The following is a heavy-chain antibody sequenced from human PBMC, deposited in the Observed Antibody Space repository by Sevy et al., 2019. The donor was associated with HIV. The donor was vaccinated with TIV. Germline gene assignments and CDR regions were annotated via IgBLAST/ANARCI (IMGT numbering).Heavy chain of an antibody. CDR1: GGSISSYY. D-gene: IGHD6-19*01. CDR3: ARGYSVAGRGYYYYYMDV. CDR2: IYTSGST. V-gene: IGHV4-4*07. J-gene: IGHJ6*03. Sequence: SETLSLTCTVSGGSISSYYWSWIRQPAGKGLEWIGRIYTSGSTNYNPSLKSRVTMSVDTSKNQFSLKLSSVTAADTAVYYCARGYSVAGRGYYYYYMDVWGKWTTVTVSS.